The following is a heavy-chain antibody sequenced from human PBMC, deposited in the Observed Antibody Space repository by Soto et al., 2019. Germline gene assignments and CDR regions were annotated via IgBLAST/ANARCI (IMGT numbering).Heavy chain of an antibody. CDR2: VNHSGSP. J-gene: IGHJ6*02. V-gene: IGHV4-34*01. Sequence: QVHLQQWCPGLLQPSETLSLTCGVSVSLPVGSLSTYFWTWIRQTPGKGLEWIGEVNHSGSPNYIPSIKSRVTMSFDTSQNQFSLNVTSLTAADTAVYYCAIARFSQWSQDYDGLDVWGQGTTVAVSS. CDR3: AIARFSQWSQDYDGLDV. D-gene: IGHD3-3*01. CDR1: VSLPVGSLSTYF.